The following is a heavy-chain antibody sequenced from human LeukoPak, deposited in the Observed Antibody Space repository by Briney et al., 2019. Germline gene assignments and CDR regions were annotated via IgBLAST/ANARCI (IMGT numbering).Heavy chain of an antibody. Sequence: GGSLRLSCAASGFTFSSYSMKWVRQAPGEGLGWVSSISSSSSYIYYADSVKGRYTISRDNAKNSLYLQMNSLRAEDTAVYYCARSLGIAADYWGQGTLVTVSS. CDR3: ARSLGIAADY. CDR2: ISSSSSYI. V-gene: IGHV3-21*01. D-gene: IGHD6-13*01. J-gene: IGHJ4*02. CDR1: GFTFSSYS.